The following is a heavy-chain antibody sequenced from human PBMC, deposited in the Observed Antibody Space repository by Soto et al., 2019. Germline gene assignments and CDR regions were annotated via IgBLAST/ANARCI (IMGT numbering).Heavy chain of an antibody. V-gene: IGHV1-8*01. J-gene: IGHJ4*02. Sequence: ASVKVSCKASGNTFTSYDINWVRQATGHGLEWMGWTSPNSGNIGYAQKFQGRVTMTRDTAIRTAYMEVSRLRSDDTAVYYCARGRASGSYYLLDYWGQGTLVTVSS. CDR1: GNTFTSYD. CDR3: ARGRASGSYYLLDY. D-gene: IGHD3-10*01. CDR2: TSPNSGNI.